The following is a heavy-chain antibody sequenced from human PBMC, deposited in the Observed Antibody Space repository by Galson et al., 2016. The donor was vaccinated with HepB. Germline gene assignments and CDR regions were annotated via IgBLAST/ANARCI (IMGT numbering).Heavy chain of an antibody. V-gene: IGHV3-43*01. CDR3: AKDIVTGTYFGVGVYPYFYGMDV. Sequence: SLRLSCAASGFTFDDSTMHWVRQGPGKGLEWVSVISWDGASTHYADAVKGRFTVSRDNSRNSLYLQMNSLRIEDTALYYRAKDIVTGTYFGVGVYPYFYGMDVWGQGTTVTVSS. CDR1: GFTFDDST. J-gene: IGHJ6*02. CDR2: ISWDGAST. D-gene: IGHD1-26*01.